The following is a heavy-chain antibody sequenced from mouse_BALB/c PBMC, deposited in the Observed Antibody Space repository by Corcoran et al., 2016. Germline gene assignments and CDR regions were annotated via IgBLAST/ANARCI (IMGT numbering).Heavy chain of an antibody. CDR2: INPYNDGT. D-gene: IGHD3-1*01. CDR3: ARTHRSGYFDY. CDR1: GYTFTSYV. J-gene: IGHJ2*01. Sequence: EVQLQQSGPELVKPGASVKMSCKASGYTFTSYVMNWVKQKPGQGLEWIGYINPYNDGTKYNEKFKGKATLTSDKSYSTAYMELSSLTSEDSAVYFCARTHRSGYFDYWGQGTTLTVSS. V-gene: IGHV1S136*01.